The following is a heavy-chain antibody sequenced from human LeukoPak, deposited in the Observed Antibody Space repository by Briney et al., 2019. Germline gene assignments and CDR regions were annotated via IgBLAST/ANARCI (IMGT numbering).Heavy chain of an antibody. D-gene: IGHD3-3*01. J-gene: IGHJ5*02. CDR3: ARVKLVLRFLEWFRRGNWFDP. CDR1: GGSFSGYY. V-gene: IGHV4-34*01. Sequence: KPSETLSLTCAVYGGSFSGYYWSWIRQPPGKGLEWVGEINHSGSTNYNPSLMSRVTISVDTSKNQFSLKLSSVTAADTAVYYCARVKLVLRFLEWFRRGNWFDPWGQGTLVTVSS. CDR2: INHSGST.